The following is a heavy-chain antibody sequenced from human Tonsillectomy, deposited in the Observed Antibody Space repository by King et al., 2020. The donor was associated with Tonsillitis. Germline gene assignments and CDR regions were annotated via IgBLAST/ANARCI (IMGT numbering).Heavy chain of an antibody. Sequence: VQLVESGAEVKKPGSSVKVSCTASGGTFSNFAFNWVRQAPGQGLEWMGGIIPMFGTANYAQKFQGRVTITADESTNTAYMELSSLRFEDTALYYCALRGYSYGTGPYFDYWGQGTLVTVSS. D-gene: IGHD5-18*01. CDR3: ALRGYSYGTGPYFDY. CDR1: GGTFSNFA. V-gene: IGHV1-69*01. J-gene: IGHJ4*02. CDR2: IIPMFGTA.